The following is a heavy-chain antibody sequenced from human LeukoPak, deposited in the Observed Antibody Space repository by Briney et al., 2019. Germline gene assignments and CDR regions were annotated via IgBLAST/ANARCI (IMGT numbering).Heavy chain of an antibody. Sequence: SETLSLTCTVSGGSISSYYWSWIRQPPGKGLEWIGYIYTSGSTNYNPSLKSRVTMSIDTSKNQFSLRLTSVTAADTAVYYCARRRIDSMYNWFDPWGQGTLVIVSS. D-gene: IGHD2-21*01. CDR2: IYTSGST. V-gene: IGHV4-4*09. J-gene: IGHJ5*02. CDR3: ARRRIDSMYNWFDP. CDR1: GGSISSYY.